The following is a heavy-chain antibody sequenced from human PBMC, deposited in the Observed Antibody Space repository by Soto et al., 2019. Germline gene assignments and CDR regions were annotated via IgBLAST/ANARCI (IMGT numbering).Heavy chain of an antibody. CDR2: IYTSGST. D-gene: IGHD6-6*01. CDR3: ARGSSIAARPDWFDP. V-gene: IGHV4-4*07. Sequence: XETLSLTCTVSGCSISSYYWSWIRQPAGKGLEWIGRIYTSGSTNYNPSLKSRVTMSVDTSKNQFSLKLSSVTAADTAVYYCARGSSIAARPDWFDPWGQGTLVTVSS. CDR1: GCSISSYY. J-gene: IGHJ5*02.